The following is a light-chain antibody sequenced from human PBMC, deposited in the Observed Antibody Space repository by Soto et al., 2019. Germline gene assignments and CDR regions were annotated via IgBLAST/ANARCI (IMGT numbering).Light chain of an antibody. CDR2: GNS. CDR3: QSYDSSLSGYV. CDR1: SSNIGAGYD. V-gene: IGLV1-40*01. J-gene: IGLJ1*01. Sequence: QSVLTQPPSGSGGPGHRVTISCTGSSSNIGAGYDVHWYQQLPGTAPKLLIYGNSNRPSGVPDRFSGSKSGTSASLAITGLQAEDEADYYCQSYDSSLSGYVFGAGTKVTVL.